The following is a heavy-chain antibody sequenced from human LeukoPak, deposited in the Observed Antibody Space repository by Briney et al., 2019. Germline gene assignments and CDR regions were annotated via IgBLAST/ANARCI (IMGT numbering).Heavy chain of an antibody. CDR2: IYYSGST. D-gene: IGHD6-19*01. CDR3: ARGNPSSGDAFDI. CDR1: GGSISGYY. Sequence: PSETLSLTCTVSGGSISGYYCIWIRQPPGKGLEWVGYIYYSGSTSYNPSLSSRVTISVDTSKNQFSLKMSSVTASDTAVYYCARGNPSSGDAFDIWGRGTKVTVSS. J-gene: IGHJ3*02. V-gene: IGHV4-59*08.